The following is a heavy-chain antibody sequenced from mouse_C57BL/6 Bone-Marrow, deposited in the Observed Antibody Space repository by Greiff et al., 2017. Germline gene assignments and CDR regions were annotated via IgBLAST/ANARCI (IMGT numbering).Heavy chain of an antibody. D-gene: IGHD4-1*01. J-gene: IGHJ4*01. V-gene: IGHV10-1*01. CDR2: IRSKSNNYAT. Sequence: EVQLQESGGGLVQPKGSLKLSCAASGFSFNTYAMNWVRQAPGKGLEWVARIRSKSNNYATYYADSVKDRFTISRDDSESMLYLQMNNLKTEDTAMYYCVSLTGTENAMDYWGQGTSVTVSS. CDR3: VSLTGTENAMDY. CDR1: GFSFNTYA.